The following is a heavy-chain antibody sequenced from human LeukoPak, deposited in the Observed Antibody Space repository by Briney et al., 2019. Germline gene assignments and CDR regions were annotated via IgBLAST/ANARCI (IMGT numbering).Heavy chain of an antibody. J-gene: IGHJ2*01. CDR3: ARPTPLYWYFDL. Sequence: RGESLKISCKGSGYSFTTYWIGWVRQMPGKGLEWMGIIYPGDSDTRYSPSFQGQVTISADKSISTAYLQWSSLKASDTAMYYRARPTPLYWYFDLWGRGTLVTVSS. CDR1: GYSFTTYW. V-gene: IGHV5-51*01. CDR2: IYPGDSDT.